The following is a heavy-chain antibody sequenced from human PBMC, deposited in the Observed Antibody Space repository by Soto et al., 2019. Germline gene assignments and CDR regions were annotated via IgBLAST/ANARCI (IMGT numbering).Heavy chain of an antibody. Sequence: EVSLVESGGGVVTPGGSLRLSCAASGFTFRDAWMSWVRQSPGKGLEWVGRSKSKNDGGTEDYAAPVNGKFTISRKDPTKSVFLHLNGRKMADTGIYYCITEPVGGGEVILDFWGQGTLVAVSS. D-gene: IGHD3-3*01. J-gene: IGHJ4*02. CDR3: ITEPVGGGEVILDF. V-gene: IGHV3-15*01. CDR1: GFTFRDAW. CDR2: SKSKNDGGTE.